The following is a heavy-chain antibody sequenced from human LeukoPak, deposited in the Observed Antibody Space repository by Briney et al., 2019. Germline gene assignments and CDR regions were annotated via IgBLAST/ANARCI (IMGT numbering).Heavy chain of an antibody. V-gene: IGHV1-69*04. D-gene: IGHD3-22*01. CDR3: ARDRRYYDSSGYSIDY. J-gene: IGHJ4*02. CDR2: VIPILSIA. Sequence: GAPVKVSCKASGGTFSSYTISWVRQAPGQGLEWMGRVIPILSIANYAQKFQGRVTITGDKSTSIAYMELSSLRSEDTAVYYCARDRRYYDSSGYSIDYWGQGTLVTVSS. CDR1: GGTFSSYT.